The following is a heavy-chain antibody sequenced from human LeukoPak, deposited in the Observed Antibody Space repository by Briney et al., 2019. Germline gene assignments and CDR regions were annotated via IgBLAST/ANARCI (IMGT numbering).Heavy chain of an antibody. Sequence: ASVKVSCKASGYTFTGYYMHWVRQAPGQGLEWLGWINPNSGGTNYAQKFQGRVTMTRDTSISTAYMELSRLRSDDTAVYYCATSLTAYSNSYPFDNWGQGTLVTVSS. CDR1: GYTFTGYY. D-gene: IGHD2-2*01. J-gene: IGHJ4*02. CDR2: INPNSGGT. V-gene: IGHV1-2*02. CDR3: ATSLTAYSNSYPFDN.